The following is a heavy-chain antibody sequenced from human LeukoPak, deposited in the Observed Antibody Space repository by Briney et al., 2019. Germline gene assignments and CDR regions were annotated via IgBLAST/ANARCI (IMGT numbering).Heavy chain of an antibody. CDR2: VWYDESNK. Sequence: GGSLRLSCAASGFSFSSSGMHWVRQAPGKGLEWVAVVWYDESNKYYVDSVKGRFTISRDNSKNTLYLQMNSLRVEDTALYYCAREDSSGAFDIWGQGTMVTVSS. CDR3: AREDSSGAFDI. D-gene: IGHD3-22*01. CDR1: GFSFSSSG. V-gene: IGHV3-33*08. J-gene: IGHJ3*02.